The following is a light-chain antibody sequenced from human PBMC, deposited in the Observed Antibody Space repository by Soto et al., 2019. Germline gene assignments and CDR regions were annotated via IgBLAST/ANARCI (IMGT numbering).Light chain of an antibody. CDR1: QRISTY. V-gene: IGKV1-39*01. J-gene: IGKJ4*01. Sequence: DIQVTQSPSSLSASVGDRVTITCRASQRISTYLNWYQQKPGKAPKLLINGASSLQSGVPSRFSGSGSGTDFTLTISNLQPEDFGTYYCQQCYTIPLTFGGGTKVEIK. CDR3: QQCYTIPLT. CDR2: GAS.